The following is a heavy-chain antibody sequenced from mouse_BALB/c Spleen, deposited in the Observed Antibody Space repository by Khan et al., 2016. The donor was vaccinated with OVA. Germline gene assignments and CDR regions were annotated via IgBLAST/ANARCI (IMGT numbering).Heavy chain of an antibody. Sequence: VQLVETGGGLVRPGNSLKLSCVTSGFTFSYYRMHWLRQFPGKRLEWIAVITVTSDNSGANYAESVKGRFTISRDDSKSSVHLQLNRLREEDSATYYCSRGGYYYGTPFDYWGQGTTLTVSS. D-gene: IGHD1-1*01. V-gene: IGHV13-2*02. CDR1: GFTFSYYR. CDR3: SRGGYYYGTPFDY. J-gene: IGHJ2*01. CDR2: ITVTSDNSGA.